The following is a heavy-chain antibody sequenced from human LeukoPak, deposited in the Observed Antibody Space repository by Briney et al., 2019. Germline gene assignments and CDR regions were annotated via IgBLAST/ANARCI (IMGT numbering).Heavy chain of an antibody. J-gene: IGHJ3*02. V-gene: IGHV3-30*04. D-gene: IGHD4-17*01. Sequence: GRSLRVSCAASGFIFSHYAIHWVRQAPGKGLEWVALISDDGSHKYYADSVKGQITISRDNSMNTLYLQMNSLRAEDTAVYYCARGTYGDYDYGAFDIWGQGTMVTVSS. CDR2: ISDDGSHK. CDR1: GFIFSHYA. CDR3: ARGTYGDYDYGAFDI.